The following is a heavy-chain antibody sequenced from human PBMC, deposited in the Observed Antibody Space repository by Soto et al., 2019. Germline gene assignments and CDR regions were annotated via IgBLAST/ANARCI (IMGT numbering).Heavy chain of an antibody. CDR1: GFSFSNYW. CDR3: ARDLGYCTSTDCYDEGLFDY. V-gene: IGHV3-7*01. D-gene: IGHD2-2*01. Sequence: GGSLRLSCAASGFSFSNYWMSWVRQAPGKGLEWVANIKQDGSEKYYVDSVKGRFTISRDNAKNSLYLQMNSLRAEDTAVYYCARDLGYCTSTDCYDEGLFDYWGQGTLVTVSS. J-gene: IGHJ4*02. CDR2: IKQDGSEK.